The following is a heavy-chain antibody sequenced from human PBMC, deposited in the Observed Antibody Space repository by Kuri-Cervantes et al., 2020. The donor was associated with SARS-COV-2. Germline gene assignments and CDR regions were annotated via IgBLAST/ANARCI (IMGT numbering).Heavy chain of an antibody. V-gene: IGHV4-34*01. CDR2: INHSGST. CDR3: ARVKDWFGEPKFDY. Sequence: SETLSLTCAVYGGSFSGYYWSWIRQPPGKGLGWIGEINHSGSTNYNPSLKSRVTISVDTSKNQFSLKLSSVTAADTAVYYCARVKDWFGEPKFDYWGQGTLVTVSS. CDR1: GGSFSGYY. D-gene: IGHD3-10*01. J-gene: IGHJ4*02.